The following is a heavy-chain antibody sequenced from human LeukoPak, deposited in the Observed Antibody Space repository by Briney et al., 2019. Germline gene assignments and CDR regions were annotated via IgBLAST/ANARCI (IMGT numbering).Heavy chain of an antibody. Sequence: GESLKISCKGSGYSFTNYWIGWVRQMPGKGLEWMGIIYPGDSDTRYSPSFQGQVTISADKSISTAYLQWSSLKASDTAMYYCAISGEDCSSTSCYNIDYWGQGTLVTVSS. V-gene: IGHV5-51*01. D-gene: IGHD2-2*02. CDR1: GYSFTNYW. CDR2: IYPGDSDT. J-gene: IGHJ4*02. CDR3: AISGEDCSSTSCYNIDY.